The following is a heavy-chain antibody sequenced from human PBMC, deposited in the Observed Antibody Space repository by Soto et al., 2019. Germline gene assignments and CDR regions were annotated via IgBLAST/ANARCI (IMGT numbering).Heavy chain of an antibody. J-gene: IGHJ3*02. CDR3: ARGRGLATGRKPRDPLAI. D-gene: IGHD5-12*01. V-gene: IGHV3-21*04. Sequence: PGGSLRLSCAASGFTFSSYSTNWVRQAPGKGLEWVSSISSSSSYIYYADSVEGRFTISRDNAKNSLYLQMNSLRAEDTALYHCARGRGLATGRKPRDPLAIWGQGTLVT. CDR1: GFTFSSYS. CDR2: ISSSSSYI.